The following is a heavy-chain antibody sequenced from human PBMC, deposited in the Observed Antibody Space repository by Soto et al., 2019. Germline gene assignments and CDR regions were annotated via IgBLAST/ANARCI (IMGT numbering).Heavy chain of an antibody. D-gene: IGHD1-26*01. CDR3: ARGPDPYYIDY. CDR2: ITSGRRGT. V-gene: IGHV3-74*01. Sequence: GGSLRLSCAASGFTFSSYWTDWVRQAPGEGRVGVSCITSGRRGTCYAGSVKGRFTISRDNAKNSLYLQMNSLRAGDTAVVYCARGPDPYYIDYWGQGTLVTVSS. J-gene: IGHJ4*02. CDR1: GFTFSSYW.